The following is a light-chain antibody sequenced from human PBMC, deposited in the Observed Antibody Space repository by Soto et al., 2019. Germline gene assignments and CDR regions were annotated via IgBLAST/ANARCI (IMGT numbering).Light chain of an antibody. Sequence: QAVVTQPPSVSAAPGQKVTISCSGSSSNIGNNYVSWYQQLPGTAPKLLIYENNKRPSGIPDRFSGSKSGTSATLGITGLQTGDEADYYCGTWDSSLSALYVFGTGTKLTGL. CDR2: ENN. J-gene: IGLJ1*01. V-gene: IGLV1-51*02. CDR1: SSNIGNNY. CDR3: GTWDSSLSALYV.